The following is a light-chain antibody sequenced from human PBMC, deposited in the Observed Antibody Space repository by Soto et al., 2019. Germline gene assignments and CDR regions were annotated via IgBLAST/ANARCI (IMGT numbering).Light chain of an antibody. CDR3: HQYATSPYT. CDR2: GAS. CDR1: QSVSSTY. J-gene: IGKJ2*01. V-gene: IGKV3-20*01. Sequence: EIVLTQSPGTLSLSPGERATLSCRASQSVSSTYLSWLQQKPGQAPRLLVFGASTRATGIPDRFSGSGSGTDFTLTVRSLEPEDFAVYYCHQYATSPYTFGQGAKLEI.